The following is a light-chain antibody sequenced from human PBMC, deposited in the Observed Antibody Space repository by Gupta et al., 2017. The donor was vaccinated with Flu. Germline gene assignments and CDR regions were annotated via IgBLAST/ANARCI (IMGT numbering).Light chain of an antibody. CDR1: SSDVGGYNY. J-gene: IGLJ1*01. Sequence: QSALTQPVSVSGSPGQSITISCTGTSSDVGGYNYVSWYQQHPGKAPKLMIYEVSNRPSGVSNRFSGSKSGNTASLTISGPQAEDEADYYCSSYTSSSTPYVFGTGTKVTVL. CDR2: EVS. CDR3: SSYTSSSTPYV. V-gene: IGLV2-14*01.